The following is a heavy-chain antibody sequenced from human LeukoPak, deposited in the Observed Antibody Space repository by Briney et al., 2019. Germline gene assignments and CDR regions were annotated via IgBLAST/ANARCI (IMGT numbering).Heavy chain of an antibody. CDR3: ARDSPVAGTVDY. V-gene: IGHV1-18*04. D-gene: IGHD6-19*01. CDR1: GYTFTGYY. J-gene: IGHJ4*02. Sequence: ASVKASCKASGYTFTGYYMHWVRQAPGQGLEWMGWISVYNGNAHYAQRLQGRVTMTTGTSTRTAYMELRSLRSDDTAVYYCARDSPVAGTVDYWGQGTLVIVSS. CDR2: ISVYNGNA.